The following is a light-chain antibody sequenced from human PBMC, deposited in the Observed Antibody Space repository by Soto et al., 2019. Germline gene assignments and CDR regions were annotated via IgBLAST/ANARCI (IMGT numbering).Light chain of an antibody. J-gene: IGKJ1*01. CDR3: QQYINPLRT. Sequence: DIEMSQSPDSLAVSLGERATINCKSGQSVLSSSNNKNYLAWYQHKAGQPPKLLFYWASTRESGVPDRFSASGSGAEFTLTISSLQSEDVAVYYCQQYINPLRTFGQGTRVEIK. CDR2: WAS. CDR1: QSVLSSSNNKNY. V-gene: IGKV4-1*01.